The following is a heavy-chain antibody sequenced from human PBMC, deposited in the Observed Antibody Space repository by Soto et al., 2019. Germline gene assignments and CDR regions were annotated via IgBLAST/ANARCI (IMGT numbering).Heavy chain of an antibody. CDR3: AKAGAKLGRQLTAVDPRFNY. D-gene: IGHD1-1*01. CDR1: GFDFSSYS. V-gene: IGHV3-23*01. Sequence: PGGSLRLACAASGFDFSSYSMNWVRQAPGKGLEWVSSINEGSCYTYYADSVRGRFTISRDNSKNTLYLQMHSLRAEDTAVYYCAKAGAKLGRQLTAVDPRFNYWGQGTLVTGLL. CDR2: INEGSCYT. J-gene: IGHJ4*02.